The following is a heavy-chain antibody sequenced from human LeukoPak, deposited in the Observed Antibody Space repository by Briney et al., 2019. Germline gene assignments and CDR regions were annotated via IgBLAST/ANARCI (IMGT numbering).Heavy chain of an antibody. D-gene: IGHD3-10*01. J-gene: IGHJ4*02. V-gene: IGHV4-59*01. CDR3: ASHYGSGFDY. CDR2: IYYSGST. Sequence: SETLSLTCTVSGDSISSYYWSWIRQPPGKGLEWIGYIYYSGSTNYNPSLKSRVTISIDTSKNQFSLKLSSVTAADTAMYYCASHYGSGFDYWGQGTLATVSS. CDR1: GDSISSYY.